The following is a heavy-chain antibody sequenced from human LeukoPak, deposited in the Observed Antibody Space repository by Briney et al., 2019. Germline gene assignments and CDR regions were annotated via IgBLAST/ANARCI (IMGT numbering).Heavy chain of an antibody. CDR1: GFTFSSYG. CDR2: IWYDGSKK. J-gene: IGHJ4*02. CDR3: ARLRAIGYFDY. V-gene: IGHV3-33*01. Sequence: EGSLKLSCAASGFTFSSYGMHWVRQAPGKGLEWVAVIWYDGSKKYYADSVKGRFTISRDNSKNTLYLQMNSLRAEDTAVYYCARLRAIGYFDYWGQGTLVTVSS.